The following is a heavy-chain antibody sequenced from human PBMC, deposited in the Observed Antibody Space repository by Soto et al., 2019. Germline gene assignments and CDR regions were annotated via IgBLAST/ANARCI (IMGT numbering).Heavy chain of an antibody. CDR1: GFTFSSYW. J-gene: IGHJ4*02. D-gene: IGHD5-18*01. Sequence: GGSLRLSCAASGFTFSSYWMSWVRQAPGKGLEWVANIKQDGSEKYYVDSVKGRFTISRDNAKNSLYLQMNSLRAEDTAVYYCARDRGGYSYGYCQDYWGQGTLVTVSS. V-gene: IGHV3-7*05. CDR3: ARDRGGYSYGYCQDY. CDR2: IKQDGSEK.